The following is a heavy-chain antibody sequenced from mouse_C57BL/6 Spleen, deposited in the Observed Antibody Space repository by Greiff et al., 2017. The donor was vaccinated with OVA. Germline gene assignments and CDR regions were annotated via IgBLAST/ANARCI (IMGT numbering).Heavy chain of an antibody. CDR1: GYAFTNYL. CDR2: INPGSGGT. Sequence: QVQLQQSGAELVRPGTSVKVSCKASGYAFTNYLIEWVKQRPGQGLEWIGVINPGSGGTNYNEKFKGKATLTADKSSSTAYMQLSSLTSEDSAVYFCARDEYDEKDAMDYWGQGTSVTVSS. D-gene: IGHD2-4*01. CDR3: ARDEYDEKDAMDY. V-gene: IGHV1-54*01. J-gene: IGHJ4*01.